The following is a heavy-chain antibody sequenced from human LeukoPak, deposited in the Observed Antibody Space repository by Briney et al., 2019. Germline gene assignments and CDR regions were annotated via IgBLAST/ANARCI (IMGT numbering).Heavy chain of an antibody. CDR2: TYYRSKWYN. D-gene: IGHD1-14*01. CDR3: AREVGPTPDNIDY. V-gene: IGHV6-1*01. Sequence: SQTLSLTCAISGDSVSSNSAAWNWLRQSPSRGLEWLGRTYYRSKWYNDYAVSVKSRITINPDTSKNQFSLQLNSVTPEDTAVYYCAREVGPTPDNIDYWGQGTLVTVSS. CDR1: GDSVSSNSAA. J-gene: IGHJ4*02.